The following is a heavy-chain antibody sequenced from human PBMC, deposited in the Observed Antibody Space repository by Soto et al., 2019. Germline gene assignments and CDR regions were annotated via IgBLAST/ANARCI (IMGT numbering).Heavy chain of an antibody. CDR1: GYTFTSYG. CDR3: ARDKGAYCGGDCYSTWFDP. CDR2: ISAYNGNT. J-gene: IGHJ5*02. V-gene: IGHV1-18*01. Sequence: QVQLVQSGAEVKKPGASVKVSCKASGYTFTSYGISWVRQAPGQGLEWMGWISAYNGNTNYAQKLQGRVTMTTDTSTSTAYMEMRSLRSDDTAVYYCARDKGAYCGGDCYSTWFDPWGQGTLVTVSS. D-gene: IGHD2-21*02.